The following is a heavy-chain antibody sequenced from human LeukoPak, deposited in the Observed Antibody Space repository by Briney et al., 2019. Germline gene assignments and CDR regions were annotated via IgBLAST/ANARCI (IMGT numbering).Heavy chain of an antibody. J-gene: IGHJ4*02. Sequence: GPPLRLSSTASGFPFGDYAMSWVRQAPGKGLEWVGFIRSKAYGGTTEYAASVKGRFTISRDGSKSIAYLQMNSLKTEDTAVYYCTRDPAVADYFDYWGQGTLVSVSS. CDR1: GFPFGDYA. D-gene: IGHD6-19*01. CDR3: TRDPAVADYFDY. CDR2: IRSKAYGGTT. V-gene: IGHV3-49*04.